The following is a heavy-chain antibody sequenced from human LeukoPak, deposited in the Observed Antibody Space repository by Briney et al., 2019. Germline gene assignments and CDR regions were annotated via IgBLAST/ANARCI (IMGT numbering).Heavy chain of an antibody. CDR2: IYYSGST. V-gene: IGHV4-30-4*01. D-gene: IGHD2-2*01. CDR1: GGSISSGDYY. CDR3: ARAEPAAKYAFDI. J-gene: IGHJ3*02. Sequence: SGTLSLTCTVSGGSISSGDYYWSWIRQPPGKGLEWIGYIYYSGSTYYNPSLKSRVTISVDTSKNQFSLKLSSVTAADTAVYYCARAEPAAKYAFDIWGQGTMVTVS.